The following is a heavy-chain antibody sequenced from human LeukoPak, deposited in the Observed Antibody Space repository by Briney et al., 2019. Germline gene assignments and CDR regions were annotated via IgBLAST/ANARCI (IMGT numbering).Heavy chain of an antibody. D-gene: IGHD3-3*01. CDR3: AMGSYYEAGY. J-gene: IGHJ4*02. CDR1: GYTFTNYG. V-gene: IGHV1-18*01. Sequence: ASVKVSCKAAGYTFTNYGVFWVRQAPGQGLEWMAWISALNGNTNYAWDLLGRVTLTTDSSTSTAYMELTGLRSDDTAVYYCAMGSYYEAGYWGQGTLVTVSS. CDR2: ISALNGNT.